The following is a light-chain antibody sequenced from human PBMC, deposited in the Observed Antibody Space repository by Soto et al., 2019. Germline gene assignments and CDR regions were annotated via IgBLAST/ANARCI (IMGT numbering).Light chain of an antibody. CDR1: SSDVGGYNY. J-gene: IGLJ2*01. V-gene: IGLV2-14*01. Sequence: QSALTQPASVSGSPGQSITISCTATSSDVGGYNYVSWYQQHPGKAPKVMIYDVSNRPSGVSNRFSGSKSGNTASLTISGLQAEDEADYYCSSYTSTSTLVVFGGGTKVTVL. CDR3: SSYTSTSTLVV. CDR2: DVS.